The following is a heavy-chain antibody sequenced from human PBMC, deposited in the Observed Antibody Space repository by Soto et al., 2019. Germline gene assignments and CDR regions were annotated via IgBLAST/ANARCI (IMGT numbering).Heavy chain of an antibody. V-gene: IGHV3-23*01. CDR1: GFTFSSYA. Sequence: EVQLLESGGGLVQPGGSLRLSCAASGFTFSSYAMNWVRQAPGKGLEWVSVISGSGGSTYYADSVKGRFTISRDNSKNTLYLQMNSMRAEDTAVYYCAKRTVGWYFDLWGRGTLVTVSS. J-gene: IGHJ2*01. CDR3: AKRTVGWYFDL. CDR2: ISGSGGST. D-gene: IGHD4-17*01.